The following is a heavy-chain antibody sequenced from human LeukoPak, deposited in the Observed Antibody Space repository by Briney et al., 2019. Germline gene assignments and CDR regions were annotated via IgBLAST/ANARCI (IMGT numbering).Heavy chain of an antibody. V-gene: IGHV3-33*06. J-gene: IGHJ4*02. CDR3: AKENIRREPMVTAIVYDY. D-gene: IGHD2-21*02. CDR2: IWYDGSNK. Sequence: GGSLRLSWAASGFTVSSNYMSWVRQAPGKGLEWVAVIWYDGSNKYYADSVKGRFTISRDNSKNTLYLQMTSLRAEDTAVYYCAKENIRREPMVTAIVYDYWGQGTPVTVSS. CDR1: GFTVSSNY.